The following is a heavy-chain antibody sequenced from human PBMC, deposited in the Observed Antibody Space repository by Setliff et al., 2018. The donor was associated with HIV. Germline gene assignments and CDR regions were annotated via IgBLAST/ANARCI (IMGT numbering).Heavy chain of an antibody. CDR3: ARTHYYDSSGYLDY. CDR1: GYTFTDYY. Sequence: ASVKVSCKASGYTFTDYYIHWVRQAPGQGLEWMGWIKPGSGGTKYALNFQGRVTMTGDTSISTAYMELSRLRSDDTAVFFCARTHYYDSSGYLDYWGQGTLVTVSS. CDR2: IKPGSGGT. J-gene: IGHJ4*02. V-gene: IGHV1-2*02. D-gene: IGHD3-22*01.